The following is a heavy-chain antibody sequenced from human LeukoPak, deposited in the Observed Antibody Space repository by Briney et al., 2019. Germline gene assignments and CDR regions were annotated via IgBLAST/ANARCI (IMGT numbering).Heavy chain of an antibody. J-gene: IGHJ4*02. Sequence: GGSLRLSCAASGFTFSSYGMHWVRQAPGKGLEWVAVISYDGSNKYYADSVKGRFTISRDNSKNTLYLQMNSLRAEDTAVYYCAKTLADGVVTAIVFDYWGQGTLVTVSS. CDR3: AKTLADGVVTAIVFDY. CDR1: GFTFSSYG. CDR2: ISYDGSNK. D-gene: IGHD2-21*02. V-gene: IGHV3-30*18.